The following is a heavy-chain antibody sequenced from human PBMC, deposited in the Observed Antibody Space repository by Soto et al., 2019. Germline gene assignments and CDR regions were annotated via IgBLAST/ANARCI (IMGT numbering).Heavy chain of an antibody. V-gene: IGHV3-30-3*01. CDR3: ARDPFVVVTAIPFDY. Sequence: QVQLVESGGGVVQPGRSLRLSCAASGFTFSSYAMHWVRQAPGKGLEWVAVISYDGSNKYYADSVKGRFTISRDNSKNTLYLQMNSLRAEDTAVYYCARDPFVVVTAIPFDYWGQGTLVIVSS. CDR2: ISYDGSNK. CDR1: GFTFSSYA. J-gene: IGHJ4*02. D-gene: IGHD2-21*02.